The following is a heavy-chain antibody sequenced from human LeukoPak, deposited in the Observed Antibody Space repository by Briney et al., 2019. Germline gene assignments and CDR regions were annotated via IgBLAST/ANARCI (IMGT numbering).Heavy chain of an antibody. CDR2: ITTSSTYT. J-gene: IGHJ6*03. CDR3: ARSLRVRGVPDYMDV. CDR1: GFSFSSYN. Sequence: GGSLRLSCAASGFSFSSYNMNWVRQAPGKVLEWVSSITTSSTYTFYADSVKGRFTISRDNAKNSLYLQMNSLRVEDTAVYYCARSLRVRGVPDYMDVWGKGTTVTISS. D-gene: IGHD3-10*01. V-gene: IGHV3-21*01.